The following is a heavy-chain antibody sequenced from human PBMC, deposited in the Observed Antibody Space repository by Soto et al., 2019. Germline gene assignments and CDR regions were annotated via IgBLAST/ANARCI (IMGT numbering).Heavy chain of an antibody. CDR2: IDPSDSYT. CDR1: ISYG. CDR3: ARYLYSSNWGYYYRSGTHV. D-gene: IGHD6-13*01. V-gene: IGHV5-10-1*01. J-gene: IGHJ6*01. Sequence: ISYGGSRVRKKKEKGLEWMGRIDPSDSYTIYSPSFQGHVTISADKSISTAYLQWSSLKASDTAMYYCARYLYSSNWGYYYRSGTHVWRQRSTV.